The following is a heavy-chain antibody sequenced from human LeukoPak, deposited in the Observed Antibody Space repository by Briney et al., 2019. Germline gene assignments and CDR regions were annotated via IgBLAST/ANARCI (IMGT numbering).Heavy chain of an antibody. CDR1: GYSFTNYW. CDR3: TRQPTRSSGWYYSVGLTHFDH. D-gene: IGHD6-19*01. J-gene: IGHJ4*02. CDR2: VFPGDSDT. V-gene: IGHV5-51*01. Sequence: GESLRISCKGSGYSFTNYWIGWVRQMPGKGLEWMGIVFPGDSDTRYSPSFQGQVTISADKSISTAYLQWSSLKASDTAMYYCTRQPTRSSGWYYSVGLTHFDHWGQGALVTVSS.